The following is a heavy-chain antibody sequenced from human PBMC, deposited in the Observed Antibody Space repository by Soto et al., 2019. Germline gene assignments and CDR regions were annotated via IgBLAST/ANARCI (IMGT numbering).Heavy chain of an antibody. Sequence: GGSLRLSCAASGFTFSSYAMSWVRQAPGKGLEWVSVISGSGGSTFYADSVKGRFTISRDNSKNTLYLQMNSLRAEDTAVYYCANALVYFGSGSYYNLYGMDVWGQGTTVTVSS. J-gene: IGHJ6*02. CDR1: GFTFSSYA. D-gene: IGHD3-10*01. CDR2: ISGSGGST. CDR3: ANALVYFGSGSYYNLYGMDV. V-gene: IGHV3-23*01.